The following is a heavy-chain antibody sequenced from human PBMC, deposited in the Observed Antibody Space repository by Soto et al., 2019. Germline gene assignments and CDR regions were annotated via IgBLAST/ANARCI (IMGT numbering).Heavy chain of an antibody. CDR3: ARHPERIAELGWFAP. J-gene: IGHJ5*02. D-gene: IGHD6-13*01. CDR1: GFTFSSYS. Sequence: PGGSLRLCCAASGFTFSSYSMNWVRQAPGKGLEWVSYISSSSSTIYYADSVKGRFTISRDNAKNSLYLQMNSLRAEDTAVYYCARHPERIAELGWFAPWGQRTLGTVSS. V-gene: IGHV3-48*01. CDR2: ISSSSSTI.